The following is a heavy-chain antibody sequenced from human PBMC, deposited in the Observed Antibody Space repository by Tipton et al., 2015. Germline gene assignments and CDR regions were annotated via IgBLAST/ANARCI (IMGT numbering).Heavy chain of an antibody. CDR2: IKHDGTEK. CDR3: ARDVTGGYFDM. Sequence: SLRLSCEASGFTFSSYWMRWVRRAPGQGLEWVGQIKHDGTEKWYLDSMEGRFTISRDNAKNSLYLQMTSLRVDDTAVYYCARDVTGGYFDMWGQGTTVTVSP. J-gene: IGHJ3*02. D-gene: IGHD1-14*01. V-gene: IGHV3-7*01. CDR1: GFTFSSYW.